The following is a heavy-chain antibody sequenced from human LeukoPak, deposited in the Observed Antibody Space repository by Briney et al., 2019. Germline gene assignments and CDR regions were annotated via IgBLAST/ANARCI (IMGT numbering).Heavy chain of an antibody. D-gene: IGHD6-13*01. CDR3: ARRSGSNYWYFDL. CDR1: GDSIRSYY. Sequence: PSETLSLTCTVSGDSIRSYYWTWIRKPPGKGLEWIGNVYYTGSTNYNPSLKSRVTMSVDTSENKLSLNLSSMTAADTAVYYCARRSGSNYWYFDLWGRGTLVTVSS. V-gene: IGHV4-59*01. J-gene: IGHJ2*01. CDR2: VYYTGST.